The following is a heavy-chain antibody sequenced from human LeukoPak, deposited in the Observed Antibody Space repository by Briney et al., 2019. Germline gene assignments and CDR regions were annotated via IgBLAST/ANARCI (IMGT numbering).Heavy chain of an antibody. D-gene: IGHD1-26*01. CDR2: INWSGGST. CDR1: GFTFSSYA. V-gene: IGHV3-20*04. J-gene: IGHJ4*02. Sequence: TGGSLRLSCAASGFTFSSYAMSWVRQAPGKGLEWVSGINWSGGSTGYADSVKGRFTISRDNAKKSLYLQMNSLRVEDTGVYYCASWGEGALDNWGQGTLVTVSS. CDR3: ASWGEGALDN.